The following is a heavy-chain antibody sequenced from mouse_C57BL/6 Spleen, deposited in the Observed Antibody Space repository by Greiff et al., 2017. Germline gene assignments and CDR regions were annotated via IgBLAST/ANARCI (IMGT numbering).Heavy chain of an antibody. J-gene: IGHJ2*01. D-gene: IGHD1-1*01. CDR2: IYPRSGNT. CDR3: ARYYYGSSYYFDY. V-gene: IGHV1-81*01. Sequence: VQLQESGAELARPGASVKLSCKASGYTFTSYGISWVKQRTGQGLEWIGEIYPRSGNTYYNEKFKGKATLTADKSSSTAYMELRSLTSEDSAVXVCARYYYGSSYYFDYWGQGTTLTVSS. CDR1: GYTFTSYG.